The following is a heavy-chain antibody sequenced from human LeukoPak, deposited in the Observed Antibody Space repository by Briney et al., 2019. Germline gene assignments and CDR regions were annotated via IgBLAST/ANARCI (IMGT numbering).Heavy chain of an antibody. Sequence: SQTLSLTCALSGDSVSSNSVAWNWIRQSPSRGLEWLGRAYYRSKWYTDYALSVKSRISINPDTSKNQFSLQLNSVTPEDTAVYYCAREMRVVITAYYFDYWGQGTLVTVSS. CDR3: AREMRVVITAYYFDY. J-gene: IGHJ4*02. CDR1: GDSVSSNSVA. D-gene: IGHD2-21*01. V-gene: IGHV6-1*01. CDR2: AYYRSKWYT.